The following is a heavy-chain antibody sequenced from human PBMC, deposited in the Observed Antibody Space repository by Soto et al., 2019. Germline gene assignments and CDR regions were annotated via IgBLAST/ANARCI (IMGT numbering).Heavy chain of an antibody. D-gene: IGHD1-1*01. J-gene: IGHJ4*02. CDR1: GFSFSSYS. V-gene: IGHV3-48*01. CDR3: ESGYMGR. CDR2: ISSSISLK. Sequence: EVQLVESGGGLVQPGGSLRLSCAASGFSFSSYSMNWVRQAPGKGLEWVSYISSSISLKYYEGSVKGRFTISRDNAKNSLYLQWNSLRGEATAVYYCESGYMGRWGQGTLVTVSS.